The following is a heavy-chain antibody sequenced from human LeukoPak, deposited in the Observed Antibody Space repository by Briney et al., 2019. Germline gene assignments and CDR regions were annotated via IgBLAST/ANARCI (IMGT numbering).Heavy chain of an antibody. CDR2: IKSKTDGGTT. CDR1: GFIFSNAW. J-gene: IGHJ4*02. CDR3: ATSSGWTGTFDY. D-gene: IGHD6-19*01. Sequence: GGSLRLSCAASGFIFSNAWMAWVRQAPGRGLEWVGRIKSKTDGGTTDYAAPVKGRFTISRDDSKNTLYLQMNSLKTEDTAVYFCATSSGWTGTFDYWGQGTLVTVSS. V-gene: IGHV3-15*01.